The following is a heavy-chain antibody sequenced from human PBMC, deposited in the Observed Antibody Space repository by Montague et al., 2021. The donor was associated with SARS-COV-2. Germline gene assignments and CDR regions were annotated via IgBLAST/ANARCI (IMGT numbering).Heavy chain of an antibody. J-gene: IGHJ4*02. CDR3: ARHRIYLGESW. CDR2: IHHSGTT. Sequence: SETLSLTCTVSGGSVSGTSYYWAWIRQPPGKGLEWIVNIHHSGTTFYNLSLKSRVTISVDTSKNEVSLKLNSVTAADTAVYYCARHRIYLGESWWGEGTLVTVSS. V-gene: IGHV4-39*01. D-gene: IGHD3-16*01. CDR1: GGSVSGTSYY.